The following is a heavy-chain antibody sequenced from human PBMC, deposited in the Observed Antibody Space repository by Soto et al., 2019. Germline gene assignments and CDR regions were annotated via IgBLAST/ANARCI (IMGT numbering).Heavy chain of an antibody. CDR1: GFTFRSYG. J-gene: IGHJ4*02. D-gene: IGHD3-16*01. Sequence: GGSLRLSCAASGFTFRSYGMHWARQAPGRGLEWGAVISYDGSYKSYEESVKGRFTMSRDNYKNKLHLQMDSLRAEETAVYDCAQNFFPLSPLLYFDSWCQGTLLAVSS. CDR3: AQNFFPLSPLLYFDS. V-gene: IGHV3-30*03. CDR2: ISYDGSYK.